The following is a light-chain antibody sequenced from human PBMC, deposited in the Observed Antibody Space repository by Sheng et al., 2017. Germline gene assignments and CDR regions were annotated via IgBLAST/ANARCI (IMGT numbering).Light chain of an antibody. CDR1: QTIDTY. Sequence: DIQMTQSPSSLSASVGDKVNVTCRAGQTIDTYLNWYQQKPEKAPNLLIYGASTLQSGVPSRFSGSGSGTDFTLTISSLQPEDFGTYYCQQSFSAPRTFGQGTKVEIK. CDR2: GAS. J-gene: IGKJ1*01. CDR3: QQSFSAPRT. V-gene: IGKV1-39*01.